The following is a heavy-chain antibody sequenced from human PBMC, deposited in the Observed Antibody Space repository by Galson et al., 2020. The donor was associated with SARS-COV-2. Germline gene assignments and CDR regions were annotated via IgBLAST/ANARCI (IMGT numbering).Heavy chain of an antibody. D-gene: IGHD3-10*01. J-gene: IGHJ6*03. Sequence: SETLSLTCTVSAYSIGSGYHWGWVRQTPGKGLEWIGGVYHTGTPYYNPSLDGRVTISLDSPNDPVSLRLTSVTAADTAVYCCARHVWMIRGPGRYYMDVWGNGTTVIVSS. V-gene: IGHV4-38-2*02. CDR3: ARHVWMIRGPGRYYMDV. CDR1: AYSIGSGYH. CDR2: VYHTGTP.